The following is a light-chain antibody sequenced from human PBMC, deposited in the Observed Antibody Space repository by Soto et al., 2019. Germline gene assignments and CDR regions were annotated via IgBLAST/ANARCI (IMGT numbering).Light chain of an antibody. V-gene: IGLV2-8*01. CDR3: SSYGGSNNFGV. Sequence: QSALTQPPSASGSPGQSVTISCTGTSSDVGAYNYVSWHQQHPGKVPKLIMYEVSKRPSGVPDRFSGSKSGNTASLTVSGVQDEDEADYYCSSYGGSNNFGVFGTGTKLTVL. CDR1: SSDVGAYNY. J-gene: IGLJ1*01. CDR2: EVS.